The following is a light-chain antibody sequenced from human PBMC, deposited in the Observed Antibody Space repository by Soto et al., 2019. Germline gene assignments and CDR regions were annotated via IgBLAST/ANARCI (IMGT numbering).Light chain of an antibody. V-gene: IGKV3D-15*01. J-gene: IGKJ4*01. Sequence: EIVMTQSPATLSVSPGERATLSCRASQSVSSNLAWYQQKPGQAPRLLIYGASIRATGIPARFSGSGSGTESTLTISSLQSEDFAVYYCQQYNNWPLTFGGGTKVEIK. CDR2: GAS. CDR1: QSVSSN. CDR3: QQYNNWPLT.